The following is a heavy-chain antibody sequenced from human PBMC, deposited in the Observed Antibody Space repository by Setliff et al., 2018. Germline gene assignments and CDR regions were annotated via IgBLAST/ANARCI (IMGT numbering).Heavy chain of an antibody. V-gene: IGHV4-59*01. CDR1: GGSISSYY. J-gene: IGHJ5*02. CDR3: ARTSGSGSSLLPNFSDP. Sequence: SETLSLTCTVSGGSISSYYWSWIRQPPGKRLEWIGYIYYSGSTNYNPSLESRVTISVDTSKNQFSLRLNSATAADTAVYYCARTSGSGSSLLPNFSDPWGQGTLVTVSS. D-gene: IGHD3-10*01. CDR2: IYYSGST.